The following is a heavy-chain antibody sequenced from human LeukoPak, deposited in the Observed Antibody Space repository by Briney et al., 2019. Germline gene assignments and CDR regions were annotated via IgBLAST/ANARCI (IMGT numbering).Heavy chain of an antibody. CDR1: GFTFDDYA. Sequence: GGSLRLSCAASGFTFDDYAMHWVRQAPGKGLEWVSGISWNSGSIGYADSVKGRFTISRDNAKNSLYLQMNSLRAEDTAVYFCARDAFRARYFDLWGRGTLVTVSS. CDR2: ISWNSGSI. D-gene: IGHD3-10*01. J-gene: IGHJ2*01. CDR3: ARDAFRARYFDL. V-gene: IGHV3-9*01.